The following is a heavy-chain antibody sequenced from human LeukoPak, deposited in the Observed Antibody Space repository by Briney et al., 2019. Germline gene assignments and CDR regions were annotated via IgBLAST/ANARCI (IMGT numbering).Heavy chain of an antibody. Sequence: SETLSLTCTVSGGSISSGDYYWSWIRQHPGKGLEWIGYIYYSGRTYYNPSLKSRVTISVDTSKNQFSLKLSSVTAADTAVYYCARGTRVYASGNWFDPWGQGTLVTVSS. CDR1: GGSISSGDYY. CDR3: ARGTRVYASGNWFDP. J-gene: IGHJ5*02. V-gene: IGHV4-31*03. CDR2: IYYSGRT. D-gene: IGHD2-8*01.